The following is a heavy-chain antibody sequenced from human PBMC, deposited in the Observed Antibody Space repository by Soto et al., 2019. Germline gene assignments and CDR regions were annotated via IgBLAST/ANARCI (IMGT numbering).Heavy chain of an antibody. CDR1: GDSISSYN. D-gene: IGHD2-8*01. J-gene: IGHJ1*01. V-gene: IGHV4-59*01. CDR3: ARMSNGYSKQ. CDR2: LDYSGST. Sequence: SSETLSLTCPVSGDSISSYNWFWIRQPPGKGLEWIGYLDYSGSTKYNPSLKSRLTISVDASKKQFSLALSSVTAADTAVYFCARMSNGYSKQWGQGTLVTVSS.